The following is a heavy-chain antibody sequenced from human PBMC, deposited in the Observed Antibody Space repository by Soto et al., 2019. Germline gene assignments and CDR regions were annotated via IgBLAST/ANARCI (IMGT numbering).Heavy chain of an antibody. CDR3: ASPRNWNDEPCFDY. CDR1: GGSISSSSYY. CDR2: IYYSGST. Sequence: QLQLQESGPGLVKPSETLSLTCTVSGGSISSSSYYWGWIRQPPGKGLEWIGSIYYSGSTYYNPSLKSRVTISVDTSKNQFSLKLSSVTAADTAVYYCASPRNWNDEPCFDYWGQGTLVTVSS. V-gene: IGHV4-39*01. J-gene: IGHJ4*02. D-gene: IGHD1-1*01.